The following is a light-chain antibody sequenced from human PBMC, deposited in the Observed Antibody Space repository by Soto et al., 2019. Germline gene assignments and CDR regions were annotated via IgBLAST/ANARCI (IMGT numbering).Light chain of an antibody. V-gene: IGLV2-11*01. Sequence: QSALTQPRSVSGSPGQSVTISCTGTSSDVGGYNYVSWYQQHPGKAPKLMIYDVGKRPSGVPDRFSGSKSDNTASLTISGLQAEDEADYYCSSYSRTSFYVFGTGTKLTVL. CDR2: DVG. J-gene: IGLJ1*01. CDR3: SSYSRTSFYV. CDR1: SSDVGGYNY.